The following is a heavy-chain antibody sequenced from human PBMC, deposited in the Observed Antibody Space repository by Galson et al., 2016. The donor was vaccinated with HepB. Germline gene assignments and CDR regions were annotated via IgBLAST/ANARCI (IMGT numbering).Heavy chain of an antibody. CDR2: IWYDGSNK. Sequence: SLRLSCAASGFTFSSYGMHWVCQAPGKGLEWVAVIWYDGSNKQYGDSVKGRFTISRDNSKSTLYLQMNSLRAEDTAVYYCARTPIAMNRGLFYFDYWGQGTLVTVSS. D-gene: IGHD3-10*01. V-gene: IGHV3-33*01. J-gene: IGHJ4*02. CDR1: GFTFSSYG. CDR3: ARTPIAMNRGLFYFDY.